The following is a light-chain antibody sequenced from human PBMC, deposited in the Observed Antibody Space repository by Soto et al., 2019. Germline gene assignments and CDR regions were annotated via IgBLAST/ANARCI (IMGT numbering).Light chain of an antibody. J-gene: IGKJ4*01. Sequence: EIVITQSPATLSVSSGERATLCCRASQSVSSNLALYQQKPGQAPRLLIYGASTRATGIPARFSGSGSGTEFTLTISSLQSEDFAVYYCQQYNNWPPLTFGGGTKVDIK. CDR1: QSVSSN. V-gene: IGKV3-15*01. CDR2: GAS. CDR3: QQYNNWPPLT.